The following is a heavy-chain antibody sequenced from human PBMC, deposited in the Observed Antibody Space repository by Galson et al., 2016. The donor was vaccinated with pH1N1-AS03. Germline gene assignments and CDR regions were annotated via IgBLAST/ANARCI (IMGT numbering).Heavy chain of an antibody. CDR3: ARGWPDYGGDSFLGWDH. Sequence: SVKVSCKASGYTFTNYGISWVRQAPGQGLEWMGWISAYNGNTNYAQKLQGRVTLTTDTSTSTAYMELRSLRSAVTAVYYCARGWPDYGGDSFLGWDHWGQGSLVTVSS. V-gene: IGHV1-18*01. CDR2: ISAYNGNT. CDR1: GYTFTNYG. D-gene: IGHD4-23*01. J-gene: IGHJ4*02.